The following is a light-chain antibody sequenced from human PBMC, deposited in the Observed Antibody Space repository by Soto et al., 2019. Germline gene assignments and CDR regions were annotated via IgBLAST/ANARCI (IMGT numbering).Light chain of an antibody. V-gene: IGKV3-15*01. CDR2: GAF. J-gene: IGKJ2*01. CDR3: QQHNNWPYT. CDR1: QTVISN. Sequence: EVVMTQSPATLSVSPGESATLSCRASQTVISNVAWYQQRPGQAPRLLIDGAFTRATGVPARFSGSRSGTEFTLTISSPQSEDFALYYCQQHNNWPYTFGQGTKLEIK.